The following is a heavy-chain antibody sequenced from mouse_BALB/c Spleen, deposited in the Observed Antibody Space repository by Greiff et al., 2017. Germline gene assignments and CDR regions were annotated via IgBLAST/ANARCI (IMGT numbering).Heavy chain of an antibody. CDR1: GYSITSDYA. J-gene: IGHJ2*01. CDR3: APIYDGYYGDY. CDR2: ISYDGSN. D-gene: IGHD2-3*01. V-gene: IGHV3-6*02. Sequence: ESGPGLVKPSQSLSLTCTVTGYSITSDYAWNWIRQFPGNKLEWMGYISYDGSNNYNPSLKNRISITRDTSKNQFFLKLNSVTTEDTATYYCAPIYDGYYGDYWGQGTTLTVSS.